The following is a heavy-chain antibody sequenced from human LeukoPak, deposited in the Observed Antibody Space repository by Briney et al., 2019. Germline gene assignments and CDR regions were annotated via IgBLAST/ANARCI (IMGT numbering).Heavy chain of an antibody. V-gene: IGHV3-23*01. D-gene: IGHD3-10*01. Sequence: GGSLRLSCAASGFTFSSYAMSWVRQAPGKGLEWVSAISGSGGSTYYADSVKGRFTISRDNSKNTLYLQMNSLRAEDTAVHYCAKDQAQYYYGSGSYSILWGQGTLVTVSS. CDR3: AKDQAQYYYGSGSYSIL. CDR1: GFTFSSYA. CDR2: ISGSGGST. J-gene: IGHJ4*02.